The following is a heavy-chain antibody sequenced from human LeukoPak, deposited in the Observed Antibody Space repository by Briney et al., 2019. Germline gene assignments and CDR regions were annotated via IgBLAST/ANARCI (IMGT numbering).Heavy chain of an antibody. D-gene: IGHD3-22*01. CDR3: ARGQYYYDSSGYYFVDY. J-gene: IGHJ4*02. V-gene: IGHV3-11*03. CDR2: ISNSGSYT. Sequence: GGSLRLSCAASGFSFSDNYMSWIRQAPGKGLEWVSYISNSGSYTNYPDSVKGRFTISRDNAKNSLYLQMNSLRDEDTAVYYCARGQYYYDSSGYYFVDYWGQGTLVTVSS. CDR1: GFSFSDNY.